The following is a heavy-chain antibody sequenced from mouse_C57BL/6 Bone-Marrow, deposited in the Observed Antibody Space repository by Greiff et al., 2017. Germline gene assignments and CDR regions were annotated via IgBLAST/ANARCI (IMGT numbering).Heavy chain of an antibody. V-gene: IGHV1-69*01. Sequence: VQLQQPGAELVMPGASVKLSCKASGYTFTSYWMHWVKQRPGQGLEWIGEIDPSDSYTNYNQKFKGKSTLTVDKSSSTAYMQLSSLTSEDSAVYYCASPNGDGAMDYWGQGTSVTVSS. CDR2: IDPSDSYT. CDR1: GYTFTSYW. CDR3: ASPNGDGAMDY. D-gene: IGHD4-1*02. J-gene: IGHJ4*01.